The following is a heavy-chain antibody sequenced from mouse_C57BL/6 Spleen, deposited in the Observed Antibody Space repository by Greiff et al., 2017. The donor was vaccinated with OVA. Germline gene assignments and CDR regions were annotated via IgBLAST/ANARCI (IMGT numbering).Heavy chain of an antibody. Sequence: QVQLKESGAELVKPGASVKLSCKASGYTFTEYTIHWVKQRSGQGLEWIGWFYPGSGSIKYNEKFKDKATLTADKSSSTVYMELSRLTSEDSAVYVCARRLGYYDSPYFDVWGTGTTVTVSS. CDR1: GYTFTEYT. D-gene: IGHD2-4*01. CDR3: ARRLGYYDSPYFDV. V-gene: IGHV1-62-2*01. J-gene: IGHJ1*03. CDR2: FYPGSGSI.